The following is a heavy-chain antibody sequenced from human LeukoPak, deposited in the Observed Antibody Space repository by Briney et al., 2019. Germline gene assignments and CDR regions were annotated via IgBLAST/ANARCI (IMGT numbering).Heavy chain of an antibody. CDR3: ARGTKTVVAATFTALFY. CDR2: IYYSGST. D-gene: IGHD2-15*01. CDR1: GGSISSSSYY. Sequence: SETLSLTCTVSGGSISSSSYYWGWIRQPPGKGLEWIGSIYYSGSTYYNPSLKSRVTISVDTSKNQFSLKLSSVTAADTAVYYCARGTKTVVAATFTALFYWGQGTLVTVSS. J-gene: IGHJ4*02. V-gene: IGHV4-39*01.